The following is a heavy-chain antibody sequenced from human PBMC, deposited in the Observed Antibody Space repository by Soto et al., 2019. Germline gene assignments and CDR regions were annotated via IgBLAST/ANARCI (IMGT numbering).Heavy chain of an antibody. J-gene: IGHJ6*03. CDR1: GFTFSSYS. Sequence: PGGSLRLSCAASGFTFSSYSMNWVRQAPGKGLEWVSSISSSSSYIYYADSVKGRFTISRDNAKNSLYLQMNSLRAEDTAVYYCARVSARPTDYYYHMDVWGQGTTVTVSS. CDR3: ARVSARPTDYYYHMDV. V-gene: IGHV3-21*01. CDR2: ISSSSSYI. D-gene: IGHD6-6*01.